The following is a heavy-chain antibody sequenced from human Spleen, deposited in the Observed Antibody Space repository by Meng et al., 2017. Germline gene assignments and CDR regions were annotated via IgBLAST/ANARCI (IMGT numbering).Heavy chain of an antibody. Sequence: GESLKISCGGSGFIFSSYGMHWVRQAPGKGLESISYISNSGDTIYYTDSVKGRFTISRDNAKSSLYLHMNGLRAEDTAVYFCAGGLRGGSSSYWGQGMLVTVSS. D-gene: IGHD1-26*01. CDR2: ISNSGDTI. CDR1: GFIFSSYG. V-gene: IGHV3-48*04. CDR3: AGGLRGGSSSY. J-gene: IGHJ4*02.